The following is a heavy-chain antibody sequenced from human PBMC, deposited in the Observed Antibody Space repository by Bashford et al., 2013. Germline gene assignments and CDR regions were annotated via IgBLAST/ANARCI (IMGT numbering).Heavy chain of an antibody. V-gene: IGHV3-73*01. CDR2: IRSKANSYAT. D-gene: IGHD1-26*01. Sequence: WVRQMPGKGLEWVGRIRSKANSYATAYAASVKGRFTISRDESKNTAYLQMLSLRADDTAVYYCAGSPFNSGNYDGRSAWGQGTLVTVSS. J-gene: IGHJ5*02. CDR3: AGSPFNSGNYDGRSA.